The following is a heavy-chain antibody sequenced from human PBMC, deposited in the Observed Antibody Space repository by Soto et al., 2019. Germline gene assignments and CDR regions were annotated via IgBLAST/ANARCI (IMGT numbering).Heavy chain of an antibody. CDR1: GYTFTSYG. D-gene: IGHD2-8*01. CDR2: ISPYSGHT. CDR3: ARDRCTTAKCYTHHLDV. Sequence: QGPLVQSGGEVTKPGASVKVSCNSSGYTFTSYGISWVRQAPGQGLEWMGWISPYSGHTKEAQKVQGRVTLTTETSTGTAYMELRSLASDDTAVYYCARDRCTTAKCYTHHLDVWGQGTTVIVSS. J-gene: IGHJ6*02. V-gene: IGHV1-18*04.